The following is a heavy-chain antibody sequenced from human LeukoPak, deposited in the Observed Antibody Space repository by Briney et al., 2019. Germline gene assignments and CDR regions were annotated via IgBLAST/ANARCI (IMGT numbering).Heavy chain of an antibody. Sequence: ASVKVSCKASGYTFTSYYMHWVRQAPGQGLEWMGIINPSGGSTSYAQKFQGRVTMTRDTSTSTVYMELSSLRSEDTAVYYCAREHYDSSGYGYNWFDPWSQGTLVTVSS. V-gene: IGHV1-46*01. J-gene: IGHJ5*02. CDR1: GYTFTSYY. CDR2: INPSGGST. CDR3: AREHYDSSGYGYNWFDP. D-gene: IGHD3-22*01.